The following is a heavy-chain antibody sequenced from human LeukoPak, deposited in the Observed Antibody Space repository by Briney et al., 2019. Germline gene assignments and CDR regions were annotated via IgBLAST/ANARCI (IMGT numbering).Heavy chain of an antibody. CDR1: GGTFSSYA. J-gene: IGHJ3*02. D-gene: IGHD3-22*01. CDR3: AGYYYDSSGYYYYAFDI. CDR2: IIPILGIA. V-gene: IGHV1-69*04. Sequence: ASVKVSCKASGGTFSSYAISWVRQAPGQGLEWMGRIIPILGIANYAQKFQGRVTIIADKSTSTAYMELSSLRSEDTAVYYCAGYYYDSSGYYYYAFDIWGQGTMVTVSS.